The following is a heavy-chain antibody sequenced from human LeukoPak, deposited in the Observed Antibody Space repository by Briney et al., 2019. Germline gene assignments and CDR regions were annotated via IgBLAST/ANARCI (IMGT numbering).Heavy chain of an antibody. D-gene: IGHD4-17*01. CDR1: GGSISSNNW. Sequence: SETLSLTCAVFGGSISSNNWWSWVRQPPGKGLEWIGEMYHSGSTNYNPSLKSRVTMSVDKSKNQFSLKLTSVTAADTAVYYCARDPGPYHGDYEEVNWFDPWGQGTLVTVSS. J-gene: IGHJ5*02. V-gene: IGHV4-4*02. CDR3: ARDPGPYHGDYEEVNWFDP. CDR2: MYHSGST.